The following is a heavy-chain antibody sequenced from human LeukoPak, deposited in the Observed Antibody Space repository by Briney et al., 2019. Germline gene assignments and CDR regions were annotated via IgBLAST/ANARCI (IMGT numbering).Heavy chain of an antibody. J-gene: IGHJ4*02. D-gene: IGHD3-10*01. CDR3: ARDHILWFGELFDY. V-gene: IGHV3-7*04. Sequence: PGGSLRLSCAASGFPFSRYWMSWVRQAPGKGLEGVANIKQDGSEKCSVDSVKGRFTISRDNAKNSLYLQMNRLRAEDTAVYYCARDHILWFGELFDYWGRGTLVTVSS. CDR2: IKQDGSEK. CDR1: GFPFSRYW.